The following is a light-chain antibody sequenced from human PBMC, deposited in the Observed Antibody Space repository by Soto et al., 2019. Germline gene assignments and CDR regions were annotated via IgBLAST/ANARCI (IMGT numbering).Light chain of an antibody. V-gene: IGLV2-8*01. J-gene: IGLJ2*01. CDR1: NSDVGGYNY. CDR2: EVS. CDR3: SSYAGSSSLL. Sequence: QSVLTQPPSASGSPGQSVTISCTGTNSDVGGYNYVSWYQQHPGKAPNLMIYEVSKRPSGVPDRFSGSKSGNTASLTVSGLQAEDEGEYSCSSYAGSSSLLFGGGTKLPVL.